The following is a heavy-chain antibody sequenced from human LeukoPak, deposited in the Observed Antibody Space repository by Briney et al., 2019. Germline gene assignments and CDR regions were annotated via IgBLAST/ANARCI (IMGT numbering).Heavy chain of an antibody. Sequence: GAPVKVSCKASGYTFTGYYMHWVRQAPGQGLEWMGWINPNSGGTNYAQKFQGRVTMTRDTSISTAYMELSRLRSDDTAVYYCATTTYYYDSSGLKKPLENDYWGQGTLVTVSS. V-gene: IGHV1-2*02. D-gene: IGHD3-22*01. CDR2: INPNSGGT. J-gene: IGHJ4*02. CDR1: GYTFTGYY. CDR3: ATTTYYYDSSGLKKPLENDY.